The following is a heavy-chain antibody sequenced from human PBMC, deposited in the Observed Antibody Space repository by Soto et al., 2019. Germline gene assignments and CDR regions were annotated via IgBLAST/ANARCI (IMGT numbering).Heavy chain of an antibody. D-gene: IGHD5-18*01. CDR2: IYWDDDK. Sequence: SGPTLVNPTQTLTLTCSLSGFSVSSNGSRVGWIRQPPGKALEWLALIYWDDDKKYNPSLKSRLTITKDTSENQVVLTLTDVDPADTATYYCVHGTLGSYGHVYFDYWGQGTLVTVSS. CDR3: VHGTLGSYGHVYFDY. CDR1: GFSVSSNGSR. V-gene: IGHV2-5*02. J-gene: IGHJ4*02.